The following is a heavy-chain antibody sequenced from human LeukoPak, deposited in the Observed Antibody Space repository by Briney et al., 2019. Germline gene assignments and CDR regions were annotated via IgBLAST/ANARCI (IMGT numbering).Heavy chain of an antibody. J-gene: IGHJ6*03. D-gene: IGHD4-11*01. V-gene: IGHV1-69*05. CDR3: ARVRGPQDYRPSYMDV. CDR2: IIPIFGTA. Sequence: GASVNVSCKASGGTFSSYAISWVRQARGQGLEWMGGIIPIFGTANYAQKFQGRVTITTDESTSTAYMELSSLRSEDTAVYYCARVRGPQDYRPSYMDVWGKGTTVTVSS. CDR1: GGTFSSYA.